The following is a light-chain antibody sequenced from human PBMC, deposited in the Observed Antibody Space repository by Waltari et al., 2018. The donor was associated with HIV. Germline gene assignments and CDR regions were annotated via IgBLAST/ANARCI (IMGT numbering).Light chain of an antibody. V-gene: IGKV3-15*01. CDR3: QQYNKWPRGT. CDR1: QSVSSY. J-gene: IGKJ4*01. CDR2: GAS. Sequence: VMPQSPATLSPSPGQRATLSCRASQSVSSYLAWYQQKPGQAPRLLIYGASTRATGIPARFSGSGSGTEFTLTISSLQSEDFAVYYCQQYNKWPRGTFGGGTKVEVK.